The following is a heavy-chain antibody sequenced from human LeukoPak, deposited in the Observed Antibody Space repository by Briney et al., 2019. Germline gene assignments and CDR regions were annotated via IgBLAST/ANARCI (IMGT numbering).Heavy chain of an antibody. Sequence: TGRSLRLSWAASAFTFSSYSMNWDRQAPGKGLGWDSSISSSSSYIYYADSVKGRFTISRDNAKNSLYLQMNSLRAEDTAVYYCARDIVIYYYMDVWGKGTTVTVSS. J-gene: IGHJ6*03. CDR2: ISSSSSYI. CDR1: AFTFSSYS. D-gene: IGHD3-16*02. CDR3: ARDIVIYYYMDV. V-gene: IGHV3-21*01.